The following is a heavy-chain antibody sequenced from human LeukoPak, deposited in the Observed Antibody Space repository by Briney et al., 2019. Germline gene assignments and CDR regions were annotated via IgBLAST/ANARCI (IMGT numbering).Heavy chain of an antibody. J-gene: IGHJ4*02. CDR3: AKATHSGYARGPNGDY. D-gene: IGHD5-12*01. Sequence: GGSLRLSCAASGFTFSSYGMHWVRQAPDKGLEWVACIRYEGSNKDFADSVKGRFTISRDNSKNTLYLQMNSLRTDDTAVYYCAKATHSGYARGPNGDYWGQGTLVIVSS. CDR2: IRYEGSNK. CDR1: GFTFSSYG. V-gene: IGHV3-30*02.